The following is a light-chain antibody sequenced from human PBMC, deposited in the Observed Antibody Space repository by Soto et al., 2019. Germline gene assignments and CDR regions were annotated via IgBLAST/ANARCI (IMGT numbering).Light chain of an antibody. CDR2: KDS. Sequence: SYELIQPSSVSVSPGQTARITCSGDVLAKKYARWFQQKPGQAPVLVIYKDSERPSGIPERFSGSSSGTTVTLTISGAQVEDEADYYCYSAADNYVVFGGGTKVTVL. J-gene: IGLJ2*01. V-gene: IGLV3-27*01. CDR3: YSAADNYVV. CDR1: VLAKKY.